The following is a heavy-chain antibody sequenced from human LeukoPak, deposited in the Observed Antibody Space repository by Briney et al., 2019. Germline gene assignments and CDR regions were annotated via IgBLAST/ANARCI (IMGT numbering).Heavy chain of an antibody. CDR2: INSDGSST. Sequence: PGGSLRLSCAASGFTFSSYWMHWVRQAPGKGLVWVSRINSDGSSTSYADSVKGRFTISRDNAKNTLYLQMNSLRAEDTAVYYCASSGSSGWFPIDYWGQGTLVTVSS. CDR3: ASSGSSGWFPIDY. D-gene: IGHD6-19*01. J-gene: IGHJ4*02. V-gene: IGHV3-74*01. CDR1: GFTFSSYW.